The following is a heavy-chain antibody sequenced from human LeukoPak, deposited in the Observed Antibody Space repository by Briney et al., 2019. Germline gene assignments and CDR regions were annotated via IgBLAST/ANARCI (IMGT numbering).Heavy chain of an antibody. D-gene: IGHD3-10*01. CDR2: ISYDGSNK. J-gene: IGHJ4*02. V-gene: IGHV3-30*14. CDR3: ARSGNSPFDY. Sequence: GGSLRLSCAASGFTFSSYAMHWVRQAPGKGLEWVALISYDGSNKYYADSVKGRFTISRDNSKNTLYIQMNGLGAEDTAVYYCARSGNSPFDYWGQGTLVTVSS. CDR1: GFTFSSYA.